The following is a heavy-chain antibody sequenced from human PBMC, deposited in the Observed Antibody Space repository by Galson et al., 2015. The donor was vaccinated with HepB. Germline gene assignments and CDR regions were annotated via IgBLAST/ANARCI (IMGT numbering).Heavy chain of an antibody. V-gene: IGHV4-39*01. CDR1: GGSISSSSYY. D-gene: IGHD4-17*01. J-gene: IGHJ4*02. Sequence: LSLTCTVSGGSISSSSYYWGWIRQPPGKGLEWIGSIYYSGSTYYNPSLKSRVTISVDTSKNQFSLKLSSVTAADTAVYYCARTYGDYTRGFDYWGQGTLVTVSS. CDR3: ARTYGDYTRGFDY. CDR2: IYYSGST.